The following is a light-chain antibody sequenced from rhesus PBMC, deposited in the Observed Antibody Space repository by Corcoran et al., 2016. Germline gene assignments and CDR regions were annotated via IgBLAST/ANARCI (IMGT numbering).Light chain of an antibody. Sequence: QAAPTQSPSMSGSPGQSVTISCTGTSSDVGGYNRVSWYQQHPGKAPKLMIYEVSKRPSGVSDRFSGSKSANTASLTISGLQTEDAADYSCSSYASSGTFIFGSGTRLTVL. CDR3: SSYASSGTFI. CDR2: EVS. J-gene: IGLJ1*01. V-gene: IGLV2-13*03. CDR1: SSDVGGYNR.